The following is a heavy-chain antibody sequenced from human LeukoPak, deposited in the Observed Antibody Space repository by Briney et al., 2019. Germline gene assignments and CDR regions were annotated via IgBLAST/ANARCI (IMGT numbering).Heavy chain of an antibody. CDR1: GFTFGSYA. J-gene: IGHJ4*02. CDR3: ARDMVRGVISLAYYFDY. V-gene: IGHV3-23*01. Sequence: PGGPLRLSCAASGFTFGSYAMSWVRQAPGKGLEWVSYISGRGGSTFYADSVKGRLTISRDNAKNSLYLQMNSLRDEDTAVYYCARDMVRGVISLAYYFDYWGQGTLVTVSS. CDR2: ISGRGGST. D-gene: IGHD3-10*01.